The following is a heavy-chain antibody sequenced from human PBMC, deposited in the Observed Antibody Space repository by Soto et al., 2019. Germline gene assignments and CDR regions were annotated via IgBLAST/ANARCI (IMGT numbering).Heavy chain of an antibody. V-gene: IGHV3-30-3*01. CDR2: ISYDGSNK. CDR3: ARDPGRWFDP. D-gene: IGHD1-26*01. CDR1: GFTFSSYA. Sequence: QVQLVESGGGVVQPGRSLRLSCAASGFTFSSYAMHRVRQAPGKGLEWVAVISYDGSNKYYADSVKGRFTISRDNSKNKLYLQMNSLRAEDTAVYYCARDPGRWFDPCGQGTLVTVSS. J-gene: IGHJ5*02.